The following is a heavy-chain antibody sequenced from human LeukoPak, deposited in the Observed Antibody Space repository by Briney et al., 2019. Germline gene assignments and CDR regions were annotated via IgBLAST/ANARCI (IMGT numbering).Heavy chain of an antibody. CDR3: ARDPSTPTAFDY. CDR2: ISFNENT. V-gene: IGHV4-39*07. Sequence: PSETLALTCNVSGGSISGRTYYWGWIRQPLGKGLEWIGSISFNENTYYNPSLKGRVTVSVDRSKNHFSLKLNSVTAADTAVYYCARDPSTPTAFDYWGQGALVTVSS. CDR1: GGSISGRTYY. D-gene: IGHD6-25*01. J-gene: IGHJ4*02.